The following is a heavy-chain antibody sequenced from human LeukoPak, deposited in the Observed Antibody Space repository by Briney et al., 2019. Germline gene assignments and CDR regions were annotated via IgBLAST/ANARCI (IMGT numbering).Heavy chain of an antibody. CDR1: GLTFTSYS. Sequence: GGSLRLSCAASGLTFTSYSMNWVRQAPGKGLEWVSTISGSGGSTYYADSVKGRFTISRDNSKNTLYLQVNSLRAEDTAVYYCAKGGKWDVTPFDYWGQGTLVTVSS. J-gene: IGHJ4*02. D-gene: IGHD1-26*01. CDR2: ISGSGGST. CDR3: AKGGKWDVTPFDY. V-gene: IGHV3-23*01.